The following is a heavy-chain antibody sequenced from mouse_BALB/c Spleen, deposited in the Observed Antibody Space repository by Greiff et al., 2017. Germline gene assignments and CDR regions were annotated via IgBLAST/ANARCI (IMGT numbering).Heavy chain of an antibody. Sequence: VHVKQSGAELVKPGASVKLSCTASGFNIKDTYMHWVKQRPEQGLEWIGRIDPANGNTKYDPKFQGKATITADTSSNTAYLQLSSLTSEDTAVYYCARVDSSGSFAYWGQGTLVTVSA. CDR1: GFNIKDTY. CDR2: IDPANGNT. J-gene: IGHJ3*01. CDR3: ARVDSSGSFAY. D-gene: IGHD3-2*01. V-gene: IGHV14-3*02.